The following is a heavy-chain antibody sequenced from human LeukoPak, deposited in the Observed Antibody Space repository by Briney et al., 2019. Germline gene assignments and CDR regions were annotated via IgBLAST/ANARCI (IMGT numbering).Heavy chain of an antibody. D-gene: IGHD2-2*02. Sequence: ASVKVSCKASGYTFTSYYMHWVRHAPGHGLEWMGIINPSGGSTRYAQKFQGRVTMTRDTSTSTVYMELSSLRSEDTAVYYCARDRCSSTSCYTRNWFDPWGQGTLVTVSS. CDR1: GYTFTSYY. CDR3: ARDRCSSTSCYTRNWFDP. J-gene: IGHJ5*02. CDR2: INPSGGST. V-gene: IGHV1-46*01.